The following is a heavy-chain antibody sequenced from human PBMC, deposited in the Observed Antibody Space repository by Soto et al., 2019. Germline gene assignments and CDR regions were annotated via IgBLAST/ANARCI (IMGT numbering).Heavy chain of an antibody. V-gene: IGHV3-23*01. J-gene: IGHJ4*02. CDR1: GLPFSSHA. CDR2: ISISGGNT. D-gene: IGHD4-17*01. CDR3: ANEIRPNDY. Sequence: PGGSLRLSCAASGLPFSSHAMSWVRQAPGKGLEWVSSISISGGNTYYADSVRGRFTISRDNSKNTLYLHMNSLTAEDTAIYYCANEIRPNDYWGQGNLVTVSS.